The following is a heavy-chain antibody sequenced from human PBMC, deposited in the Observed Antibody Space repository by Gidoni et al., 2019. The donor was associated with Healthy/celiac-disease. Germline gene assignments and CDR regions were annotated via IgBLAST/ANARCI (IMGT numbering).Heavy chain of an antibody. J-gene: IGHJ4*02. CDR3: ARRSYCSSTSCYFFDY. V-gene: IGHV3-21*01. Sequence: EVQLVESGGGLVKPGGSLRLSCAASGFTFRSYSMNWVRQAPGKGLEWVSSISSSSSYIYYADSVKGRFTISRDNAKNSLYLQMNSLRAEDTAVYYCARRSYCSSTSCYFFDYWGQGTLVTVSS. CDR1: GFTFRSYS. D-gene: IGHD2-2*01. CDR2: ISSSSSYI.